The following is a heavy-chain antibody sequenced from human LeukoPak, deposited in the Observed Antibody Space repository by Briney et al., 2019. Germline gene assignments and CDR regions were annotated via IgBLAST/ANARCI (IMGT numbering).Heavy chain of an antibody. CDR3: ARGEPNWGFDY. CDR2: ISNSGST. V-gene: IGHV4-59*01. J-gene: IGHJ4*02. D-gene: IGHD7-27*01. CDR1: GGSMSIYY. Sequence: SSETLSLTCTVSGGSMSIYYWNWIRQPPGMGLEWIGYISNSGSTYYNPSLKSRVTISVDTAKTQLSLRLSSLTAAYTAVYYCARGEPNWGFDYWGQGTLVTVSS.